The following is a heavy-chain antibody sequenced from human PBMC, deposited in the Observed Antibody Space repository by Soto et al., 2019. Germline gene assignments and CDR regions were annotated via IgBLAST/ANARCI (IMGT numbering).Heavy chain of an antibody. D-gene: IGHD3-3*01. CDR2: IYPGDSDT. CDR3: ARRADFWSGYYTPPPPGPMDV. CDR1: GYSFTSYW. Sequence: LGESLKISCKGSGYSFTSYWIGWVRQMPGKGLEWMGIIYPGDSDTRYSPSFQGQVTISADKSISTAYLQWSSLKASDTAMYYCARRADFWSGYYTPPPPGPMDVWGQGTTVTVSS. V-gene: IGHV5-51*01. J-gene: IGHJ6*02.